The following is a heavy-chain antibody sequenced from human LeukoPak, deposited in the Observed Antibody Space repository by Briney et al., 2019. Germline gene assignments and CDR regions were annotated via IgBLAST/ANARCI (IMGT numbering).Heavy chain of an antibody. Sequence: GESLKVSCKASGYTFTSHGISWVRQAPGKGLEWMGWISAYNGNTNYAQKLQGRVTMTTDTSTSTAYMELRSLRSDDTAVYYCARVLVGAQGAFDIWGQGTMVTVSS. CDR3: ARVLVGAQGAFDI. CDR2: ISAYNGNT. D-gene: IGHD1-26*01. J-gene: IGHJ3*02. CDR1: GYTFTSHG. V-gene: IGHV1-18*01.